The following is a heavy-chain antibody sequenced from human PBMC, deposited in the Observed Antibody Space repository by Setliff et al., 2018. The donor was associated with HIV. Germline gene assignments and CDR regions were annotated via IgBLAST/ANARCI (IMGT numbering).Heavy chain of an antibody. Sequence: GGSLRLSCAASGFTVSDTHMTWVRQAPGKGLEWVSSISSSSSYIYYADSVKGRFTISRDNAEESLFLQLNNLRVEDTGVYFCAREIGSRMIPTGRNRYYMDVWGNGTTVTVSS. CDR3: AREIGSRMIPTGRNRYYMDV. V-gene: IGHV3-21*03. D-gene: IGHD3-16*01. J-gene: IGHJ6*03. CDR2: ISSSSSYI. CDR1: GFTVSDTH.